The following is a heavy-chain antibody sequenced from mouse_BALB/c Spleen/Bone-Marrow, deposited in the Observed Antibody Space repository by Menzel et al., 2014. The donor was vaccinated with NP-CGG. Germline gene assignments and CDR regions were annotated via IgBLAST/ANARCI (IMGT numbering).Heavy chain of an antibody. J-gene: IGHJ2*01. V-gene: IGHV1S56*01. D-gene: IGHD2-1*01. CDR3: ARPDGNYESYFDY. CDR1: GYTFTSCY. CDR2: IYPGDGST. Sequence: GQKKQAGPEMVKPGASGKRNCKASGYTFTSCYIHWVKQSPGQGLEWIGWIYPGDGSTENNEKFKGKTTLTAEKSSSTAYMLLSSLTSEDSAIYFCARPDGNYESYFDYWGQGTTLTVSS.